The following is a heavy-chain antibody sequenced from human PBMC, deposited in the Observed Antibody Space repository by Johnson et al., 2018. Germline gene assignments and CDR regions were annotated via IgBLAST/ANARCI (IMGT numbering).Heavy chain of an antibody. D-gene: IGHD5-12*01. CDR2: ISYDGSNK. CDR3: AKDPGGGYDPFYYYYYMDV. V-gene: IGHV3-30*18. CDR1: GFTFSSYG. Sequence: QVQLVQSGGGVVQPGRSLRLSCAASGFTFSSYGMHWVRQAPGKGLEWVAVISYDGSNKYYADSVKGRFTISRDNSKNTLYLQMNSLRAEDTAGYYCAKDPGGGYDPFYYYYYMDVWGKGTTVTVSS. J-gene: IGHJ6*03.